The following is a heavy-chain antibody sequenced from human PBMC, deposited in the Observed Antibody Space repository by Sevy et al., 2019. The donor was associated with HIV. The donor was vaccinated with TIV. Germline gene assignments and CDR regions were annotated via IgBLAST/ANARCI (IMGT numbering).Heavy chain of an antibody. J-gene: IGHJ4*02. CDR3: AKYSSGWYAFDY. V-gene: IGHV3-23*01. CDR1: GFTFDNYA. Sequence: GGSLRLSCAASGFTFDNYAMNWVRQAPGKGLEWVSTVSGSGDSTFYADSVKGRFTISRDYSQNTVLLQMSSLRAEDTAIYYCAKYSSGWYAFDYWGQGTLVTVSS. D-gene: IGHD6-19*01. CDR2: VSGSGDST.